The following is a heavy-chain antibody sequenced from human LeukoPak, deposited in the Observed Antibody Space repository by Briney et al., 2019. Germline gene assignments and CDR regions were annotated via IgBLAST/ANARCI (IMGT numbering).Heavy chain of an antibody. V-gene: IGHV1-69*01. CDR1: GGTFISYA. J-gene: IGHJ5*02. CDR2: IIPIFGTA. D-gene: IGHD6-13*01. CDR3: ARALQLVRNWFDP. Sequence: SVKVSCKASGGTFISYAISWVRQAPGQGLEWMGGIIPIFGTANYAQKFQGRVTITADESTSTAYMELSSLRSEDTAVYYCARALQLVRNWFDPWGQGTLVTVSS.